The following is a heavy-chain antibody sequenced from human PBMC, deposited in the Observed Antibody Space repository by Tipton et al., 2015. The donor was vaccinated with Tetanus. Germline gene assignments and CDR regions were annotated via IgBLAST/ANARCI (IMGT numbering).Heavy chain of an antibody. CDR2: VSYSGRT. J-gene: IGHJ4*02. D-gene: IGHD6-13*01. Sequence: LRFSCTVSGGSVRSGDYSWNWIRQPPGKGLEWLAYVSYSGRTNSNYSLKSRITISQDTSKNQFSLRLTSVTAADTAVYYCARGWGSSWYYFDYWGQGILVTVSS. V-gene: IGHV4-61*08. CDR1: GGSVRSGDYS. CDR3: ARGWGSSWYYFDY.